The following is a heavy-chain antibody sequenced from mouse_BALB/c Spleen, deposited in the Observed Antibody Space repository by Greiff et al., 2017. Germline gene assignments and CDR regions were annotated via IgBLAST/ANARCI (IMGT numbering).Heavy chain of an antibody. CDR3: ARYYDVYYYAMDY. Sequence: VQLKESGPGLVKPSQSLSLTCTVTGYSITSDYAWNWIRQFPGNKLEWMGYIRYSGSPRYNPSLKSRISITRDTSKNQFFLQLNSVTTEDTATYYCARYYDVYYYAMDYWGQGTSVTVPS. J-gene: IGHJ4*01. D-gene: IGHD2-4*01. CDR2: IRYSGSP. V-gene: IGHV3-2*02. CDR1: GYSITSDYA.